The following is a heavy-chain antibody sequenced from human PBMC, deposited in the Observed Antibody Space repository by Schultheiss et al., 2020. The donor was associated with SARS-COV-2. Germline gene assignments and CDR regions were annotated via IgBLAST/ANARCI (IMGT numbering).Heavy chain of an antibody. CDR1: GFTFSSYA. Sequence: GGSLRLSCAASGFTFSSYAMHWVRQAPGKGLEYVSAISSNGGSTYYANSVKGRFTISRDNSKNTLYLQMGSLRAEDMAVYYCARAGTYYYYGMDVWGQGTTVTVSS. D-gene: IGHD1-26*01. J-gene: IGHJ6*02. V-gene: IGHV3-64*01. CDR2: ISSNGGST. CDR3: ARAGTYYYYGMDV.